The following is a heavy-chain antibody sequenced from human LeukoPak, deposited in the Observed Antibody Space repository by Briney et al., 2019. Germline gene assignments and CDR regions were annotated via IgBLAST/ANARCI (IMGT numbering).Heavy chain of an antibody. Sequence: GGSLRLSCAASGFTVTRNFMSWVRQAPGKGLEGVSVIYSDGNTYYADSVKGRFTVSRDTSKNTMSLQMNSLRGEDTAVYYCARGGSDDWKRFDSWGQGTLVTVSP. V-gene: IGHV3-53*01. D-gene: IGHD1-1*01. CDR2: IYSDGNT. J-gene: IGHJ4*02. CDR1: GFTVTRNF. CDR3: ARGGSDDWKRFDS.